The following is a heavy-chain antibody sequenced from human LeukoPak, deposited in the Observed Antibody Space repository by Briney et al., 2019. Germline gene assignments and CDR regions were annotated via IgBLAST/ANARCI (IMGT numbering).Heavy chain of an antibody. V-gene: IGHV4-39*01. Sequence: SETLSLTCTVSGGSISSSIYYWGWIRQPPGKGLEWIASISYGGSTYYNPSLKSRVTISVDTSRTQFSLKLRSVTAADNAVYYCTRRPTIYACDYWGQEIMMTVSS. CDR2: ISYGGST. D-gene: IGHD2/OR15-2a*01. CDR1: GGSISSSIYY. J-gene: IGHJ4*02. CDR3: TRRPTIYACDY.